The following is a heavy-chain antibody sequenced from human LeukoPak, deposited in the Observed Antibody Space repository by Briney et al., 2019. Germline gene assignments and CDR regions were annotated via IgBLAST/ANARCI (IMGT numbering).Heavy chain of an antibody. J-gene: IGHJ4*02. CDR1: GGSISSSNYY. D-gene: IGHD7-27*01. CDR2: IYYSGST. Sequence: SETLSLTCSVSGGSISSSNYYWGWIRQPPGKGLEWIGSIYYSGSTYYNPSLKSRVTISVDTSKHQFSLNLTSVTAADTAVYYCASNTGTVFDYWGQGALVTVSS. V-gene: IGHV4-39*07. CDR3: ASNTGTVFDY.